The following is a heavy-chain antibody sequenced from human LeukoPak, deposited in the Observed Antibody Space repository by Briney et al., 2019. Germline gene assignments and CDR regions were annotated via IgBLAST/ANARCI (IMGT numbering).Heavy chain of an antibody. CDR2: ISWNRGSI. J-gene: IGHJ4*02. Sequence: GRSLRLSCAASGDTFNDYYMHWVRHAPGKGLEWVSGISWNRGSIVYADAVNGPFTISRDNAKTSLYLQMNSLRADYTALYYCAKGNGGYCSSTSCFTGGYYFDYWGQGTLVTVSS. CDR3: AKGNGGYCSSTSCFTGGYYFDY. CDR1: GDTFNDYY. D-gene: IGHD2-2*02. V-gene: IGHV3-9*01.